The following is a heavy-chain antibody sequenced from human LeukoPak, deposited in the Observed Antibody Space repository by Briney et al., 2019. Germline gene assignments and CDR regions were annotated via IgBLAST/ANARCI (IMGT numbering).Heavy chain of an antibody. CDR1: GVTLSTYA. J-gene: IGHJ4*02. Sequence: GGSLRLSCAASGVTLSTYAMSWARQAPGKGLEWVSAITGSGGTTYYADFVKGRFTISRDNSKNTLYLQMNSLRAEDTAVYHCAKGGYSSWGQGTRVTVSS. D-gene: IGHD3-16*02. CDR3: AKGGYSS. CDR2: ITGSGGTT. V-gene: IGHV3-23*01.